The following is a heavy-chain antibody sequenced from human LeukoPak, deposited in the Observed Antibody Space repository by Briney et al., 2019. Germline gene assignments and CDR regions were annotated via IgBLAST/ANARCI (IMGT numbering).Heavy chain of an antibody. V-gene: IGHV1-2*02. CDR2: INPNSGGT. CDR1: GYTFTGYY. CDR3: ARGLGQLLWFGSPDSFDY. J-gene: IGHJ4*02. Sequence: ASVKVSCKASGYTFTGYYMHWVRQAPGQGLEWMGWINPNSGGTNYAQKFQGRVTMTRDTSISTAYMELSRLRSDDTAVYYCARGLGQLLWFGSPDSFDYWGQGTLVTVSS. D-gene: IGHD3-10*01.